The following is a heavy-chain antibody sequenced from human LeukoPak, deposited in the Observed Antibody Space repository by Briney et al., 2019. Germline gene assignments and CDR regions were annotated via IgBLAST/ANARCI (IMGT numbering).Heavy chain of an antibody. V-gene: IGHV4-4*07. D-gene: IGHD3-3*01. Sequence: SETLSLTCTVSGGSISSYYWSWIRQPAGKGLEWIGRIYTSGSTNYNPSLKSRVTMSVDTSKNQFSLKLSSVTAADTAVYYCARDGRFLEWLLEFYYGMDVWGQGTTVTVSS. CDR2: IYTSGST. CDR1: GGSISSYY. CDR3: ARDGRFLEWLLEFYYGMDV. J-gene: IGHJ6*02.